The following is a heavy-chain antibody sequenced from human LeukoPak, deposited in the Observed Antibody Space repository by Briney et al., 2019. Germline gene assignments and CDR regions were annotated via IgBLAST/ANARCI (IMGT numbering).Heavy chain of an antibody. V-gene: IGHV3-66*01. J-gene: IGHJ4*02. CDR3: ALDYSGSGSYYRDY. CDR2: LFTGNSA. Sequence: GGSLRLFCAASGITVSSNFMYWVRQAPGKGLQCVSVLFTGNSAYYADSVKGRLTISRDNSNNTLYLQMDSLRVEDTAVYYCALDYSGSGSYYRDYWGQGILVTVSS. D-gene: IGHD3-10*01. CDR1: GITVSSNF.